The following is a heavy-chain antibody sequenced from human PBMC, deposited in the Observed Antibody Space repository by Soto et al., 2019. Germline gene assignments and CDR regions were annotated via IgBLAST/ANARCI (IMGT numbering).Heavy chain of an antibody. CDR1: VGSISSYY. V-gene: IGHV4-59*12. CDR2: IYYSGST. J-gene: IGHJ6*02. CDR3: ARDRRTYYYYGMDV. Sequence: SETLSLTCTVSVGSISSYYWSWIRQPPGKGLEWIGYIYYSGSTYYNPSLRSRVTISVDTSKNQFSLKLSSVTAADTAVYYCARDRRTYYYYGMDVWGQGTTVTVSS.